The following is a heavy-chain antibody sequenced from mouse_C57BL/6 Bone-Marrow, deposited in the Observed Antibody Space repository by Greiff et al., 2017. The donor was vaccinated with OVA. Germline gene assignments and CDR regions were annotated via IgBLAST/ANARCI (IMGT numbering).Heavy chain of an antibody. J-gene: IGHJ2*01. Sequence: VQLVESGAELVRPGASVTLSCKASGYTFTDYEIHWVKQTPVHGLEWIGAIDPETGGTAYNQKFKGKAILTADKSSSTAYMELRSLTSEDSAVYYCTFPDYFDYWGQGTTLTVSS. V-gene: IGHV1-15*01. CDR1: GYTFTDYE. CDR2: IDPETGGT. CDR3: TFPDYFDY.